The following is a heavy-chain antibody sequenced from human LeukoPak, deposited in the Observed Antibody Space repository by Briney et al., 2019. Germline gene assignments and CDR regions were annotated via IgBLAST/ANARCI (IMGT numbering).Heavy chain of an antibody. CDR2: ISGYNDNP. D-gene: IGHD2-2*01. CDR3: ARVGRDCRDTRCTWSDWLDP. Sequence: ASVKVSCKASGYTFTTFGISWVRQAPGQGLEWMGRISGYNDNPHYAQNFQGRVTMTTDTSSSTAYMERRSLGSDDTAVYYCARVGRDCRDTRCTWSDWLDPWGQGTLVTASS. CDR1: GYTFTTFG. V-gene: IGHV1-18*01. J-gene: IGHJ5*02.